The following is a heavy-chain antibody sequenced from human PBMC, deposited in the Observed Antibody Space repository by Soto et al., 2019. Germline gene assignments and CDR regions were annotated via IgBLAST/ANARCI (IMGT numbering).Heavy chain of an antibody. CDR2: ISYDGSNK. D-gene: IGHD3-10*01. CDR1: GFTFSSYG. Sequence: GGSLRLSCAASGFTFSSYGMHWVRQAPGKGLEWVAVISYDGSNKYYADSVKGRFTIARDNSKNTLYLQMNSLRAEDTAVYYCAKGSRDHVNQASYDYWGQGTLVTVSS. J-gene: IGHJ4*02. CDR3: AKGSRDHVNQASYDY. V-gene: IGHV3-30*18.